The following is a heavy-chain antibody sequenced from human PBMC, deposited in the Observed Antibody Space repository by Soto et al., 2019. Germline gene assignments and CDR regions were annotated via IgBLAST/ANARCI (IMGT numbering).Heavy chain of an antibody. CDR3: ARDRGSENDY. J-gene: IGHJ4*02. V-gene: IGHV3-48*02. Sequence: GGSLRLSCVASGFTFSDYSMNWVRQAPGKGLEWVSYISSSISTIYYADSVKGRFTIYRDNAKNSLYLQMNSLRDEDTGVYYCARDRGSENDYWGQGTLVTVSS. D-gene: IGHD3-10*01. CDR1: GFTFSDYS. CDR2: ISSSISTI.